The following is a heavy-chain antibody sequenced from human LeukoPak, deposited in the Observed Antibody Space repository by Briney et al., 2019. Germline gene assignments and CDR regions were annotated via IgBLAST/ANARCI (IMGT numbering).Heavy chain of an antibody. V-gene: IGHV3-48*01. CDR1: AFTCSSYS. D-gene: IGHD2-15*01. CDR3: AKLVAAKRFEEFDY. J-gene: IGHJ4*02. CDR2: ISRSTGTI. Sequence: PGVNLRCYSAAAAFTCSSYSMERVCPAPGLGQEWGSYISRSTGTISHADSVKGRFTISRYNTKNSLDLQMSSLRAEDTAVYYCAKLVAAKRFEEFDYWGQGTLVTVSS.